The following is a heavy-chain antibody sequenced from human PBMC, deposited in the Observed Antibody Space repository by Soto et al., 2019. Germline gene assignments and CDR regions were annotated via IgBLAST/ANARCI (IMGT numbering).Heavy chain of an antibody. Sequence: EVQLLESGGGLVQPGGSLRLSCVGSGFFFSSYTMTWVRQAPGKGLEWVSSFSATSENTYYADSVRGRFTISRDNSKNTLFLQMNSLTAEDTAMYYCAKARDQQWVRLPFDYWCQGILVSVSS. D-gene: IGHD6-19*01. V-gene: IGHV3-23*01. J-gene: IGHJ4*02. CDR2: FSATSENT. CDR3: AKARDQQWVRLPFDY. CDR1: GFFFSSYT.